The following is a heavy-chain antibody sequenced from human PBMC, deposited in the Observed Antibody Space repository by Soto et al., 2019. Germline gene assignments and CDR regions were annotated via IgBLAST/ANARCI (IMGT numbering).Heavy chain of an antibody. CDR2: ISGSGDVI. D-gene: IGHD2-15*01. Sequence: QVQLVESGGGLVKPGGSLRLSCAASAFKFSDYYMSWVRQAPGKGLEWVSYISGSGDVIDYADSVKGRFTISRDNDKKSVHLQMDTLRAEDTALYYCARAPDCGEGSCYRHFDLWGQGTRVAVSS. J-gene: IGHJ4*02. CDR1: AFKFSDYY. V-gene: IGHV3-11*01. CDR3: ARAPDCGEGSCYRHFDL.